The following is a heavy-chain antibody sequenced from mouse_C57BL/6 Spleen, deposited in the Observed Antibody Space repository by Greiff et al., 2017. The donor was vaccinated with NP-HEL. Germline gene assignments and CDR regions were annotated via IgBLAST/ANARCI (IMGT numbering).Heavy chain of an antibody. CDR3: ARDSAGDY. Sequence: VQLLESGAELARPGASVKLSCKASGYTFTSYGISWVKQRPGQGLEWIGEIYPRSGNTYYNEKFKGKATLTADKSSSTPYMELRSVTSGDSAVYFGARDSAGDYWGQGTSVTVSS. CDR2: IYPRSGNT. V-gene: IGHV1-81*01. J-gene: IGHJ4*01. D-gene: IGHD3-2*01. CDR1: GYTFTSYG.